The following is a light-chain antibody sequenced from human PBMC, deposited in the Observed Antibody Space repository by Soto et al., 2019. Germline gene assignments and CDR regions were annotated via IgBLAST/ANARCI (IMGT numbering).Light chain of an antibody. V-gene: IGLV2-14*01. Sequence: QSALTQPASVSGSPGQSIAISCTGTSSDVGSYNFVSWYQQHPGKAPKLMIYDVNNRPSGVSSRFSGSKSGNTASLTISGLQAEDEADYYCTSPRSGGTWVFGGGTKVTVL. CDR2: DVN. J-gene: IGLJ3*02. CDR1: SSDVGSYNF. CDR3: TSPRSGGTWV.